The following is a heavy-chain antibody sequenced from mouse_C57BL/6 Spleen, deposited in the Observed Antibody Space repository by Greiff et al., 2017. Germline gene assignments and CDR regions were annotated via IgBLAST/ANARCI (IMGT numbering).Heavy chain of an antibody. D-gene: IGHD2-4*01. CDR2: INYDGSST. CDR1: GFTFSDYY. V-gene: IGHV5-16*01. Sequence: EVKLMESEGGLVQPGSSMKLSCTASGFTFSDYYMAWVRQVPEKGLEWVANINYDGSSTYYLDSLKSRFTISKDNAKNTLYLQMSSLKSEDTATYYCARAGDYDAWLDYWGQGTLVTVSA. CDR3: ARAGDYDAWLDY. J-gene: IGHJ3*01.